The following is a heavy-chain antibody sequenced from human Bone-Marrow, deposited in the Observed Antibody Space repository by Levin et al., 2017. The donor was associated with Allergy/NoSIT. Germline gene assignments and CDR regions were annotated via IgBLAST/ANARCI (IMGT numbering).Heavy chain of an antibody. CDR1: GFTFSSYG. V-gene: IGHV3-30*18. CDR2: ISYDGSNK. Sequence: GESLKISCAASGFTFSSYGMHWVRQAPSKGLEWVAVISYDGSNKYYADSVKGRFTISRDNSKNTLYLQMNSLRAEDTAVYYCAKVGIAAAGIDYWGQGTLVTVSS. D-gene: IGHD6-13*01. CDR3: AKVGIAAAGIDY. J-gene: IGHJ4*02.